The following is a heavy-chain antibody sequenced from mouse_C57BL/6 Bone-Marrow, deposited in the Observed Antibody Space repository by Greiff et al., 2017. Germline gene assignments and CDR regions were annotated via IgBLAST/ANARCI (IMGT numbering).Heavy chain of an antibody. CDR2: INYDGSST. D-gene: IGHD2-4*01. CDR3: AREGLRRYYAMDY. Sequence: EVQLVESEGGLVQPGSSMKLSCTASGFTFSDYYMAWVRQVPEKGLEWVANINYDGSSTYYLDSLKSRFIISRDNAKNILYLQMSSLKSEDTATYYCAREGLRRYYAMDYWDQGTSVTVSS. J-gene: IGHJ4*01. CDR1: GFTFSDYY. V-gene: IGHV5-16*01.